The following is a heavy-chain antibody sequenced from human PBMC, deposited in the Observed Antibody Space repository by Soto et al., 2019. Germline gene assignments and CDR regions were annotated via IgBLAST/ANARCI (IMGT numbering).Heavy chain of an antibody. CDR2: VYPSDSDV. CDR3: TKGATSPFDP. J-gene: IGHJ5*02. Sequence: PGESLKISCQGTGYRFSSSWIGWVRQKPGKGLEWLGNVYPSDSDVRYSPAFEGQVTISADNSINTAYLQLLHLKASDTAIYYCTKGATSPFDPWGQGTRVTVSS. V-gene: IGHV5-51*01. D-gene: IGHD3-16*01. CDR1: GYRFSSSW.